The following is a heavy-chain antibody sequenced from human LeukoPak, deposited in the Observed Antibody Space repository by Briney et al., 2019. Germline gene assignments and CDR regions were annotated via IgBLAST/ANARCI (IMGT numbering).Heavy chain of an antibody. CDR2: FDPEDGET. Sequence: ASVKVSCKVSGYTLTELSMHWVRQAPGKGLEWMGGFDPEDGETIYAQKFQGRVTMTEDTSTDTTYMELSSLRSEDTAVYYCATGGGYYYMDVWGKGTTVTISS. V-gene: IGHV1-24*01. CDR1: GYTLTELS. CDR3: ATGGGYYYMDV. D-gene: IGHD3-10*01. J-gene: IGHJ6*03.